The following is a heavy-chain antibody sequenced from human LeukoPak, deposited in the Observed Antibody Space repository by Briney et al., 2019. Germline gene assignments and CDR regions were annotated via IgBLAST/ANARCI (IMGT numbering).Heavy chain of an antibody. CDR3: ARAPTAILTYYFDS. Sequence: PGRSLRLSCAASGFSFSSLTMHWVRQAPGKGLEWVAVISYDESKKYYADSVKDRFTISRDNSKNTLYLQMVSLRVEDTAIYYCARAPTAILTYYFDSWGQGTVVTVSS. J-gene: IGHJ4*02. CDR2: ISYDESKK. CDR1: GFSFSSLT. V-gene: IGHV3-30*04. D-gene: IGHD2/OR15-2a*01.